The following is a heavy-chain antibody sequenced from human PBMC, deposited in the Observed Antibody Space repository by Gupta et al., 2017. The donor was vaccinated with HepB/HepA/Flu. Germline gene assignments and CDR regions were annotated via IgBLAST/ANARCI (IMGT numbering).Heavy chain of an antibody. D-gene: IGHD6-19*01. V-gene: IGHV1-46*01. Sequence: QVQLVQSGAEVKKPGASVKVSCKESGYTFTSYYMHWVRQAPGQGLEWMGIINPSGGSTSYAQKFQGRVTMTRDTSTSTVYMELSSLRSEDTAVYYCARDRASVAYYYYYMDVWGKGTTVTVSS. CDR1: GYTFTSYY. CDR3: ARDRASVAYYYYYMDV. CDR2: INPSGGST. J-gene: IGHJ6*03.